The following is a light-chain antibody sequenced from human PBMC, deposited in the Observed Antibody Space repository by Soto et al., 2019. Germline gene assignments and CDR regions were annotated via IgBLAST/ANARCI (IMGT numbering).Light chain of an antibody. CDR2: GAT. V-gene: IGKV1-39*01. CDR1: EDIISY. J-gene: IGKJ4*01. CDR3: QQSHNAPLT. Sequence: DIRMTQSPSSLSASVGDRVTLTCRASEDIISYLNWYQHKPGRAPTVLVYGATNLPSGAPSRFSGSGSGTEFTFTISSLQPEDFATYYCQQSHNAPLTFGGGTKVE.